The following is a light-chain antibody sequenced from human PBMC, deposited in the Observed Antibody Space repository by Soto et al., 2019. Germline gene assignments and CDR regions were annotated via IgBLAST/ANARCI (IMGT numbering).Light chain of an antibody. CDR1: QSINGW. Sequence: DTQMTQSPSTLSASVGDRVTITCRASQSINGWLSWYQHKPGKAPNLLIYQASIVQSGVPSSVSGRGSGTEVTLIISSLQPDDFATYYCQQYDSYPPTFGAGTKVEIK. CDR2: QAS. V-gene: IGKV1-5*03. CDR3: QQYDSYPPT. J-gene: IGKJ4*01.